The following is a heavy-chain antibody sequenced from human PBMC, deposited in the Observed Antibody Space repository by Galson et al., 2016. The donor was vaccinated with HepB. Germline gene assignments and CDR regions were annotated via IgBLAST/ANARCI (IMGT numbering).Heavy chain of an antibody. V-gene: IGHV4-39*01. J-gene: IGHJ4*02. CDR2: VYYSGST. Sequence: ETLSLTCTVSGGSISSSHYYCGWIRQPPGKGLEWIGNVYYSGSTYYDPSLKSRVTISVDTSKNQSSLKLTSVTAADTAVYYCATYLGGIVRASDYWGQGTLVTVSS. D-gene: IGHD1-26*01. CDR1: GGSISSSHYY. CDR3: ATYLGGIVRASDY.